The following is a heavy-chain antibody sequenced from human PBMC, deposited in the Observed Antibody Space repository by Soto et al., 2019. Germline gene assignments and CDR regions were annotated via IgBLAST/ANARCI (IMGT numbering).Heavy chain of an antibody. CDR3: ARDPSPYYFDY. D-gene: IGHD6-6*01. CDR2: IYYSGST. J-gene: IGHJ4*02. CDR1: GGSISSGGYY. V-gene: IGHV4-31*11. Sequence: SETLSLTCAVSGGSISSGGYYWSWIRQHPGKGLEWIGYIYYSGSTYYNPSLKSRVTISVDTSKNQFSLKLSSVTAADTAVYYCARDPSPYYFDYWGQGTLVTVSS.